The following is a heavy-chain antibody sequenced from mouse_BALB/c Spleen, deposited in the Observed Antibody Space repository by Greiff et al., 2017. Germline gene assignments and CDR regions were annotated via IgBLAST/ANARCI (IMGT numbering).Heavy chain of an antibody. D-gene: IGHD2-10*02. CDR2: ISSGSSTI. J-gene: IGHJ2*01. V-gene: IGHV5-17*02. CDR1: GFTFSSFG. CDR3: ARKYGNYDYFDY. Sequence: EVKLVESGGGLVQPGGSRKLSCAASGFTFSSFGMHWVRQAPEKGLEWVAYISSGSSTIYYADTVKGRFTISRDNPKNTLFLQMTSLRSEDTAMYYCARKYGNYDYFDYWGQGTTLTVSS.